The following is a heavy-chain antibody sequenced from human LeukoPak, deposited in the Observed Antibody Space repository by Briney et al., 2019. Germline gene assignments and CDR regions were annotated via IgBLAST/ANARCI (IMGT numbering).Heavy chain of an antibody. J-gene: IGHJ3*02. V-gene: IGHV4-38-2*02. CDR1: GYSISSGYY. CDR2: YHSGST. CDR3: ARDFVGVVVNAFDI. D-gene: IGHD2-15*01. Sequence: SETLSLTCTVSGYSISSGYYWGWIRQPPGKGLDWIGIYHSGSTYYNPSLKSRVTISVDTSRNQFSLKLSSVTAADTAVYYCARDFVGVVVNAFDIWGQGTMVTVSS.